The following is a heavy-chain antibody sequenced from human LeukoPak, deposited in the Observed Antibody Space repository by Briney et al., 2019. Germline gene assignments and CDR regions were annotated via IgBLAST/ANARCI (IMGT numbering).Heavy chain of an antibody. CDR2: ISGSGGST. D-gene: IGHD2-15*01. CDR3: AKDGTRYCSGGSCYSTPY. CDR1: GFTFSSYA. J-gene: IGHJ4*02. V-gene: IGHV3-23*01. Sequence: GGSLRLSCAASGFTFSSYALSWVPQAPGKGLEWVSAISGSGGSTYYADSVKGRFTISRDNSKNTLYLQMNSVRAEDTAVYYCAKDGTRYCSGGSCYSTPYWGQGTLVTVSS.